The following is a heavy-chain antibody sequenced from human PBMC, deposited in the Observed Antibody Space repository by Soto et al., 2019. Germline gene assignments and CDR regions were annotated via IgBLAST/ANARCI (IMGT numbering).Heavy chain of an antibody. Sequence: QVQLVQSGAEEKKPGASVEVSCKTSGYTFTNYAMHWVRQAPGQRLEWMGWINAGNGNTKYAQKFQGRVTITRDTSANTAYMELSSLRSEDTAVYYCARDDYSIWGQGTMVTVSS. J-gene: IGHJ3*02. D-gene: IGHD3-16*01. CDR3: ARDDYSI. V-gene: IGHV1-3*05. CDR1: GYTFTNYA. CDR2: INAGNGNT.